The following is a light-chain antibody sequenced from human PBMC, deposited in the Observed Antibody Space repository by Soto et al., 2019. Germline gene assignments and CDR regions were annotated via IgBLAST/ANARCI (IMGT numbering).Light chain of an antibody. Sequence: DIQMTQSPSTLSASVGDRVTITCRASQSISNWLAWYQQKPGKAPKLLIFKASTLESGVPSRFSGSGAGTEFTLNSSSLQPDDFATYHCQQYDTYSRTFGQGTKVDIK. CDR3: QQYDTYSRT. CDR1: QSISNW. V-gene: IGKV1-5*03. CDR2: KAS. J-gene: IGKJ1*01.